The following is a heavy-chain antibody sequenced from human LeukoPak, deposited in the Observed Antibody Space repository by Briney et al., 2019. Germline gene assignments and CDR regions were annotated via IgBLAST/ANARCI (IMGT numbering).Heavy chain of an antibody. CDR3: AELGITMIGGV. Sequence: GGSLRLSCAASGFTFSSYWMHWVRQAPGKGLEWVSYISSSGSTIYYPDSVKGRFTIPRDNAKNSLYLQMNSLRAEDTAVYYCAELGITMIGGVWGKGTTVTISS. J-gene: IGHJ6*04. CDR1: GFTFSSYW. CDR2: ISSSGSTI. D-gene: IGHD3-10*02. V-gene: IGHV3-48*04.